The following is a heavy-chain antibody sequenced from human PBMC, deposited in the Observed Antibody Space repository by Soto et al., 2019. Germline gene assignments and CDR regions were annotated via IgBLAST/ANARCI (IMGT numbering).Heavy chain of an antibody. CDR1: GGSISSGGYY. J-gene: IGHJ3*02. Sequence: LSLTCTVSGGSISSGGYYWSWIRQHPGKGLEWIGYIYYSGSTYYNPSLKSRVTISVDTSKNQFSLKLSSVTAADTAVYYCARDRDSGWFDAFDIWGQGTMVTVS. V-gene: IGHV4-31*03. CDR3: ARDRDSGWFDAFDI. CDR2: IYYSGST. D-gene: IGHD6-19*01.